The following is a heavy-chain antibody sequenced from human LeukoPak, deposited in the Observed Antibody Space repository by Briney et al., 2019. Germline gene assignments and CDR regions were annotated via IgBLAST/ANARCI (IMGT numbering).Heavy chain of an antibody. CDR3: AKDGNYDFWSGYPSYYMDV. V-gene: IGHV3-9*01. CDR1: GFTFDDYA. D-gene: IGHD3-3*01. CDR2: VTWSGGSI. J-gene: IGHJ6*03. Sequence: GGCLRLSCAASGFTFDDYAMHWVQQAPGKGLEWVSGVTWSGGSIGYADSVKGRFTVSRDNAKNSLYLQMNSLRAEDTALYFCAKDGNYDFWSGYPSYYMDVWGKGTTVTVSS.